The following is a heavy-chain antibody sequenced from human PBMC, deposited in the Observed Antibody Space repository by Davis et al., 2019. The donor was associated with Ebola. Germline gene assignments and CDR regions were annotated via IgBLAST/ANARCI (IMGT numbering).Heavy chain of an antibody. V-gene: IGHV3-66*01. CDR1: GFTFSSYW. Sequence: GGSLRLSCAASGFTFSSYWMSWVRQAPGKGLEWVSVIYSGGSTYYADSVKGRFTISRDNSKNTLYLQMNSLRAEDTAVYYCATDPYYPIWGQGTMVTVSS. CDR3: ATDPYYPI. CDR2: IYSGGST. D-gene: IGHD3-10*01. J-gene: IGHJ3*02.